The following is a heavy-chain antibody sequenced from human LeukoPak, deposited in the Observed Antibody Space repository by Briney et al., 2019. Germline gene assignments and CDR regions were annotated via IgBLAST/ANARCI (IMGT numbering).Heavy chain of an antibody. CDR2: ISGSGGST. Sequence: GGSLRLSCAASGFXFSSYAISWVRQAPGKGLEWVLAISGSGGSTYYADSVKGRFTISRDNSKNTLYMQLNSLRADDTAVYYCAKNDGYRYGRNYGMDVWGQGTTVPVSS. CDR3: AKNDGYRYGRNYGMDV. CDR1: GFXFSSYA. J-gene: IGHJ6*02. D-gene: IGHD5-18*01. V-gene: IGHV3-23*01.